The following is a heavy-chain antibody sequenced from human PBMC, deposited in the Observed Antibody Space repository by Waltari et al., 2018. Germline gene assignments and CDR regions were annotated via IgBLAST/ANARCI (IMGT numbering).Heavy chain of an antibody. CDR3: ARGPLLSKVDY. Sequence: QVQLQESGPGLVKPSQTLSLTCTVSGGSIDSGSYYWSWIRQPAGKGLEWIGRIYTSGSTNYNPSLKSRVTISVDTSKNQFSLNLSSVTAADTAVYYWARGPLLSKVDYWGQGTLVTVSS. CDR1: GGSIDSGSYY. CDR2: IYTSGST. J-gene: IGHJ4*02. D-gene: IGHD1-26*01. V-gene: IGHV4-61*02.